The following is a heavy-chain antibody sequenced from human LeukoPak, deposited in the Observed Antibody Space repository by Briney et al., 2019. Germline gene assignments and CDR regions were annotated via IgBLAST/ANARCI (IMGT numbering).Heavy chain of an antibody. CDR3: AREGYGDQGGWFDP. Sequence: SETLSLTCTVSGGSTTSSSYYWGWIRQPPGKGLEWIGSIYYSGSTYYNPSLKSRVTISVDTSKNQFSLKLSSVIAADTAVYYCAREGYGDQGGWFDPWGQGTLVTVSS. CDR2: IYYSGST. CDR1: GGSTTSSSYY. V-gene: IGHV4-39*02. J-gene: IGHJ5*02. D-gene: IGHD4-17*01.